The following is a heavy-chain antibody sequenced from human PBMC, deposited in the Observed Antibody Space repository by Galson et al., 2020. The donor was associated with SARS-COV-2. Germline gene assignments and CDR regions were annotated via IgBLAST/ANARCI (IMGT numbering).Heavy chain of an antibody. V-gene: IGHV5-51*01. D-gene: IGHD6-19*01. CDR3: ATPGYTSGWTNFDY. Sequence: GESLKISCKTSGYSFTSFWIGWVRQMPGKGLEWMGIIHPGDSDTRYRPSFLGQVTIPADKSISTAYLQWSSLRASDTAMYYCATPGYTSGWTNFDYWGQGTLVTVSS. CDR2: IHPGDSDT. CDR1: GYSFTSFW. J-gene: IGHJ4*02.